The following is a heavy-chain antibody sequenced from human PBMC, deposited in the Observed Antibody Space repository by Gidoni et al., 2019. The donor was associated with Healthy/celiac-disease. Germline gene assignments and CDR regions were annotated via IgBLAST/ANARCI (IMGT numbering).Heavy chain of an antibody. J-gene: IGHJ6*03. CDR2: ISWNSGSI. V-gene: IGHV3-9*01. D-gene: IGHD3-22*01. CDR1: GFTFDDYA. Sequence: EVQLVESGGGLVQPGRSLRLSCAASGFTFDDYAMHWVRQAPGKGLEWVSGISWNSGSIGYADSVKGRFTISRDNAKNSLYLQMNSLRAEDTALYYCAKDIGSDYYDSSGYYSRRWYYYYMDVWGKGTTVTVSS. CDR3: AKDIGSDYYDSSGYYSRRWYYYYMDV.